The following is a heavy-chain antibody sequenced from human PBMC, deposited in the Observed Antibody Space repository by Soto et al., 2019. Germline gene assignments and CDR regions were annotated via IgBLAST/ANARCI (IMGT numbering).Heavy chain of an antibody. Sequence: EVQLVESGGGLVQPEGSLRLSCEASGFTFSNYWMDWVRQVPGDGLEWVSRINHDGSDPIYADSVKGRFTISRDNAKNTVYLQMNSLRAEDTAVYYCARGNPHYSNLAYWGQGTLVTVSS. CDR2: INHDGSDP. CDR3: ARGNPHYSNLAY. J-gene: IGHJ4*02. V-gene: IGHV3-74*01. CDR1: GFTFSNYW. D-gene: IGHD2-21*01.